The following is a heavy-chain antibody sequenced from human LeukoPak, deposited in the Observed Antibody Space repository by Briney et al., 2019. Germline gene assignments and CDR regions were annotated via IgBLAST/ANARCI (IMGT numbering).Heavy chain of an antibody. Sequence: GGSLRLSCAASGFTFSSYAMSWVRQAPGKGLEWVSAISGSGGSTYYADSVKGRFTISRDNSKNTLYLQMNSLRAEDTAVYYCAKEGNYDFWSGYYTTSGYYYYMDVWGKGTTVTVSS. CDR2: ISGSGGST. D-gene: IGHD3-3*01. J-gene: IGHJ6*03. CDR1: GFTFSSYA. V-gene: IGHV3-23*01. CDR3: AKEGNYDFWSGYYTTSGYYYYMDV.